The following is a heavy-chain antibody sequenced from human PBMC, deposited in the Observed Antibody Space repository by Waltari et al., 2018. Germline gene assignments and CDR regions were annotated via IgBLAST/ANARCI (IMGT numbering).Heavy chain of an antibody. Sequence: QVQLQQWGAGLLKPSETLSLTCAVYGGSFSGYYWSWIRQPPGQGLEWIGEINHSGSTNYNPSLKSRVTISVDTSKNQFSLKLSSVTAADTAVYYCARRRRSWSGYSEDYFDYWGQGTLVTVSS. CDR2: INHSGST. V-gene: IGHV4-34*01. J-gene: IGHJ4*02. CDR3: ARRRRSWSGYSEDYFDY. D-gene: IGHD3-3*01. CDR1: GGSFSGYY.